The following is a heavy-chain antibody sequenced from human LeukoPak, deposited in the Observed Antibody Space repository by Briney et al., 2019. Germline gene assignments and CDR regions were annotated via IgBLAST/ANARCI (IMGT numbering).Heavy chain of an antibody. CDR1: GYTFTDYF. CDR2: INPNSGGT. Sequence: ASVKVSCKASGYTFTDYFIHWVRQAPGQGLEWMGWINPNSGGTNYAQKFQGRVTMTRDTSISTAYMELSRLRSDDTAVYYCAREKPDYYGSGSIDYWGQGTLVTVSS. CDR3: AREKPDYYGSGSIDY. D-gene: IGHD3-10*01. J-gene: IGHJ4*02. V-gene: IGHV1-2*02.